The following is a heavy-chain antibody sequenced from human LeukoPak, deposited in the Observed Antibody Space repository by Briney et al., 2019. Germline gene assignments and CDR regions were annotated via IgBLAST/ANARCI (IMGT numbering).Heavy chain of an antibody. J-gene: IGHJ4*02. D-gene: IGHD2-21*02. CDR1: GGSISSGDNY. V-gene: IGHV4-30-4*01. CDR2: IYYSGST. Sequence: MASETLSLTCTVSGGSISSGDNYWSWIRQPPGKGLEWIGYIYYSGSTYYNPSLKSRLTISVDTSENQFSLHLTSVTAADTAVYFCARVTRWAGLDFWGQGTLVTVSS. CDR3: ARVTRWAGLDF.